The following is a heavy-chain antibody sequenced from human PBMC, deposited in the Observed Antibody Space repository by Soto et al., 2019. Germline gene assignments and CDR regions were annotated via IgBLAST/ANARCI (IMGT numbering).Heavy chain of an antibody. Sequence: QVQLVQSGAAVKKPGASVKVSCKASGYTFTSYDINWVRQSTGQGLEWMGWLNPNSGNTGYAQQFQGRVNMTRNTSISTAYMELSSLRAEDTAVYYCARGDSSSWKSYYYYGMDVWGQGTTVTVSS. CDR3: ARGDSSSWKSYYYYGMDV. J-gene: IGHJ6*02. CDR1: GYTFTSYD. CDR2: LNPNSGNT. D-gene: IGHD6-13*01. V-gene: IGHV1-8*01.